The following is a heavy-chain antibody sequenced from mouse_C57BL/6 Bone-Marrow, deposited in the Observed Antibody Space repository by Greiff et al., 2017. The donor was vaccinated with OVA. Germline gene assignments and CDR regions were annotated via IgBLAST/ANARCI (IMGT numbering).Heavy chain of an antibody. CDR1: GYTFTGYW. Sequence: VQLQQSGAELMKPGASVKLSCKATGYTFTGYWIEWVKQRPGHGLEWIGEILPGSGSTNYNEKFKGKATFTADTSSNTAYMQLSSLTTEDSAIYYGARESVITTAEDWFAYWGQGTLVTVSA. CDR2: ILPGSGST. J-gene: IGHJ3*01. D-gene: IGHD1-2*01. V-gene: IGHV1-9*01. CDR3: ARESVITTAEDWFAY.